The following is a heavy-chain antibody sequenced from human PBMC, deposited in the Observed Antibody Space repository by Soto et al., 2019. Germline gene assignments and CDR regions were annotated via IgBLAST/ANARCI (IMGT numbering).Heavy chain of an antibody. CDR3: AHTGPTEYSSRLGHHTGYFDY. D-gene: IGHD6-6*01. Sequence: SGPTLVNPTQTLTLTCTFSGFSLSTSGVGVGWIRQPPGKALAWLALIYWDDDKRYSPSLKSRLTITKDTSKNQVVLTMTNMDPVDTATYYCAHTGPTEYSSRLGHHTGYFDYWGQGTLVTVSS. V-gene: IGHV2-5*02. CDR1: GFSLSTSGVG. CDR2: IYWDDDK. J-gene: IGHJ4*02.